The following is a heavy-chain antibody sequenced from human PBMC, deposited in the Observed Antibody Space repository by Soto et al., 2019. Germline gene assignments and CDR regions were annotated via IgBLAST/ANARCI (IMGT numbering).Heavy chain of an antibody. V-gene: IGHV3-33*01. D-gene: IGHD3-22*01. CDR3: ARDADSSGIGCDY. CDR1: GFTFSSYG. J-gene: IGHJ4*02. Sequence: QVQLVESGGGVVQPGRSLRLSCAASGFTFSSYGMHWVRQAPGKGLEWVAVIWYDGSNKYYVDSVKGRFTISRDNSKNTLYLQRNSLRAEDTAVYYCARDADSSGIGCDYWGQGTLVTVSS. CDR2: IWYDGSNK.